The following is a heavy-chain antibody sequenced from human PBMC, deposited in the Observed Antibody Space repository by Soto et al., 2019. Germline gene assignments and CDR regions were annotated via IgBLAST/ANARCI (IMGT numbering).Heavy chain of an antibody. J-gene: IGHJ4*02. D-gene: IGHD3-10*02. CDR1: GGSISSSSYY. Sequence: PSETLSLTCTVSGGSISSSSYYWGWIRQPPGKGLEWIGSIYYSGSTYYNPSLKSRVTISVDTSKNQFSLKLSSVTAADKAVYYCARLFGELLGFDYWGQGTLVTVSS. CDR2: IYYSGST. CDR3: ARLFGELLGFDY. V-gene: IGHV4-39*01.